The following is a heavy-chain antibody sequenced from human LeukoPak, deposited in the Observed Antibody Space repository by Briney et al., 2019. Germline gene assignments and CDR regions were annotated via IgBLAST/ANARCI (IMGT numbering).Heavy chain of an antibody. CDR2: INHSGST. Sequence: PSETLSLTCAVYGGSFSGYYWSWIRLPPGKGLEWIGEINHSGSTNYNPSLKSRVTISVDTSKNQFSLKLSSVTAADTAVYYCARSSGWYGAYYFDYWGQGTLVTVSS. CDR3: ARSSGWYGAYYFDY. J-gene: IGHJ4*02. V-gene: IGHV4-34*01. CDR1: GGSFSGYY. D-gene: IGHD6-19*01.